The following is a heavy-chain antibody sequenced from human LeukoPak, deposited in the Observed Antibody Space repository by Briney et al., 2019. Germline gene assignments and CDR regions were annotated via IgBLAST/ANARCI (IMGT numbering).Heavy chain of an antibody. Sequence: GGSLRLSCVASGFTFNTYGMNWVRQAPGKGLEWVAYISVTGSTIYYADSLRGRFTISRDNAKNSLHLQMNSLRAEDTAVYYCARDKSGYQNYYYYYMDVWGKGTTVTVSS. CDR2: ISVTGSTI. V-gene: IGHV3-48*01. J-gene: IGHJ6*03. CDR3: ARDKSGYQNYYYYYMDV. D-gene: IGHD3-3*01. CDR1: GFTFNTYG.